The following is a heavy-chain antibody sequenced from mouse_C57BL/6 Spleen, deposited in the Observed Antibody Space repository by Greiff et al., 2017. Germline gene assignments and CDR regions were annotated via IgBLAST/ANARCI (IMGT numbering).Heavy chain of an antibody. CDR3: ARKSYYSNYDARDY. Sequence: VKLVESGPGLVAPSQSLSITCTVSGFSLTSYAISWVRQPPGKGLEWLGVIWTGGGTNYSAALKSTLSIIKENSKSQVFLKMNSLQTDDTARYYCARKSYYSNYDARDYWGQGTSVTVSS. CDR2: IWTGGGT. CDR1: GFSLTSYA. D-gene: IGHD2-5*01. J-gene: IGHJ4*01. V-gene: IGHV2-9-1*01.